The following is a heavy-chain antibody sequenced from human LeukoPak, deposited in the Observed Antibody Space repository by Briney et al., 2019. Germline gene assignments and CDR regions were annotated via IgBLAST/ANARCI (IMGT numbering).Heavy chain of an antibody. CDR3: AREVTPYY. Sequence: GGSLRLSCVASGFTFSDYYMSWVRQPPGKGLEWVANIKQDGSEKYYVDSVKGRFTISRDNAKNSLFLQMNSLRAENTAVYYCAREVTPYYWGQGTLVTVSS. V-gene: IGHV3-7*01. CDR1: GFTFSDYY. J-gene: IGHJ4*02. D-gene: IGHD4-23*01. CDR2: IKQDGSEK.